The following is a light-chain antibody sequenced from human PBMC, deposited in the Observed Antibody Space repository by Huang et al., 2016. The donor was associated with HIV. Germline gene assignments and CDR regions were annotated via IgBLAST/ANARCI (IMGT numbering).Light chain of an antibody. J-gene: IGKJ2*01. CDR3: QQYNSYPYT. Sequence: DIQMTQSPSALSASVGDRVTITCRASQSISTWFAWFQQKPGKAPKLLISGAASLHSGVPSRFIGSGSGTDFTLTISSLQPDDLASYFCQQYNSYPYTFGQGTKLEIK. V-gene: IGKV1-5*03. CDR1: QSISTW. CDR2: GAA.